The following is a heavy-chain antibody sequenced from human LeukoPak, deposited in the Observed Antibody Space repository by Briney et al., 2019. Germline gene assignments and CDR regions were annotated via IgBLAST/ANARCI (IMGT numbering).Heavy chain of an antibody. CDR2: INSDGSST. Sequence: GGSLRLSCAASGFTFSSYWMHWVRQAPGKGLVWVSRINSDGSSTSYADSVKGRFTISRDNAKNSLYLQMNSLRAEDTAVYYCARRAGAYSHPYDYWGQGTLVTVSS. J-gene: IGHJ4*02. D-gene: IGHD4/OR15-4a*01. CDR1: GFTFSSYW. V-gene: IGHV3-74*01. CDR3: ARRAGAYSHPYDY.